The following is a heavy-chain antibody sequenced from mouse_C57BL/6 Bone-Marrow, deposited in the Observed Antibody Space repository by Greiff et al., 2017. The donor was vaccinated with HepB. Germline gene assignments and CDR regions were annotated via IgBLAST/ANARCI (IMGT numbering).Heavy chain of an antibody. J-gene: IGHJ1*03. V-gene: IGHV14-2*01. CDR1: GFNIKDYY. CDR2: IDPEDGET. Sequence: EVKLMESGAELVKPGASVKLSCTASGFNIKDYYMHWVKQRTEQGLEWIGRIDPEDGETKYAPKFQGKATITADTSSNTAYLQLSSLTSEDTAVYYCARTLYYGSSPRYFDVWGTGTTVTVSS. CDR3: ARTLYYGSSPRYFDV. D-gene: IGHD1-1*01.